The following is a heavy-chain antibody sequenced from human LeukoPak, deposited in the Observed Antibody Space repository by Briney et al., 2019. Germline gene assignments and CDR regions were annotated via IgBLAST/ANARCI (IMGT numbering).Heavy chain of an antibody. D-gene: IGHD3-10*01. CDR3: ARQNYGSAPLRY. CDR2: INHSGST. J-gene: IGHJ4*02. V-gene: IGHV4-34*01. Sequence: SETLSLTCAVSGGSISGYYWSWIRQPPGKGLEWIGEINHSGSTNYNPSLMSRVTISVDTSKNQFSLKLSSVTAADTAVYFCARQNYGSAPLRYWGQGTLVTVSS. CDR1: GGSISGYY.